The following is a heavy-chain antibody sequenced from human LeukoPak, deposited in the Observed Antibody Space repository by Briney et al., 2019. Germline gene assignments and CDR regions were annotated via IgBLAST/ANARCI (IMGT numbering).Heavy chain of an antibody. Sequence: SETLSLTCTVSGGSISSYYWSWIRQPPGKGLEWIGYIYYSGSTNYNPSLKSRVTISVDTSKNQFSLKLSSVTAADTAVYYCAGGPHYDILTGYKYYFDYWGQGTLVTVSS. D-gene: IGHD3-9*01. V-gene: IGHV4-59*01. CDR3: AGGPHYDILTGYKYYFDY. CDR1: GGSISSYY. J-gene: IGHJ4*02. CDR2: IYYSGST.